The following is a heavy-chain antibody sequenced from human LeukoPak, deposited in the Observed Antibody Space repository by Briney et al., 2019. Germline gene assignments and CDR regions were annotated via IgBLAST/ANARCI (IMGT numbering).Heavy chain of an antibody. Sequence: ASETLSLTCAVYGGSFSGYYWSWIRQPPGKGLEWIGEINHSGSTNYNPSLKSRVTISVDTSKNQFSLKLSSVTAADTAVYYCARGVGGRRRDGYKLGFHFDYWGQGTLVTVSS. D-gene: IGHD5-24*01. CDR2: INHSGST. CDR1: GGSFSGYY. V-gene: IGHV4-34*01. CDR3: ARGVGGRRRDGYKLGFHFDY. J-gene: IGHJ4*02.